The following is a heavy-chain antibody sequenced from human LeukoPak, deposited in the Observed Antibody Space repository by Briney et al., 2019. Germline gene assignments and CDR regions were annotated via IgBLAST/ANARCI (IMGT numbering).Heavy chain of an antibody. J-gene: IGHJ4*02. CDR3: ARGYSSRAGTTDCCPLDY. V-gene: IGHV3-66*01. D-gene: IGHD2-21*02. CDR1: GFSVISNY. CDR2: IYSDGST. Sequence: TGGSLRLSCAASGFSVISNYMSWVRQVPGKGLERVSTIYSDGSTYYADSVKGRFTISRDNSKNTLYLQMSSLRVEDTAVYYCARGYSSRAGTTDCCPLDYWGQGILVTVSS.